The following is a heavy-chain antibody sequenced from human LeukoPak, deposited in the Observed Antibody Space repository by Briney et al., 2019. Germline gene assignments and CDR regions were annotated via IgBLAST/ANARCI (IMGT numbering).Heavy chain of an antibody. CDR2: IYSSGST. CDR1: VGSISGYY. CDR3: AREGTTVPHFDY. J-gene: IGHJ4*02. D-gene: IGHD4-11*01. Sequence: PSETLSLTCTVSVGSISGYYWSWMRQPPGKGLEWIGYIYSSGSTNYNPSLKSRVTISIDTSKNQFSLKLSSVTAADTAVYYCAREGTTVPHFDYWGQGTLVTVSS. V-gene: IGHV4-59*01.